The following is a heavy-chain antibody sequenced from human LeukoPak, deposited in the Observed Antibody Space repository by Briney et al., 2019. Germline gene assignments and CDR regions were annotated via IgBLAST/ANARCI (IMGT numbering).Heavy chain of an antibody. J-gene: IGHJ5*02. D-gene: IGHD3-22*01. V-gene: IGHV1-24*01. Sequence: VASVKVSCKVSGYTLTELSMHWVRQAPGKGLEWMGGFDPEDGETIYAQKFQGRVTMTEDTSTDTAYMELSSLRSEDTAVYYCATDRRGARVRDYYDSSGYYYNWFDPWGRGTLVTVSS. CDR2: FDPEDGET. CDR3: ATDRRGARVRDYYDSSGYYYNWFDP. CDR1: GYTLTELS.